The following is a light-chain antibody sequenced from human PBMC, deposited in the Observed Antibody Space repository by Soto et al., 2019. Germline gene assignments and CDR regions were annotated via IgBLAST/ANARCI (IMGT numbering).Light chain of an antibody. Sequence: MTQSPSTLSASVGDRVTITCRASQTITTSLAWYQQKPGKAPKLLIYKASSLESGVPSRFSGSGSGTEFTLTISSLQPDDFATYYCQQYDSYSLRTFGQGTRVEI. V-gene: IGKV1-5*03. J-gene: IGKJ1*01. CDR2: KAS. CDR3: QQYDSYSLRT. CDR1: QTITTS.